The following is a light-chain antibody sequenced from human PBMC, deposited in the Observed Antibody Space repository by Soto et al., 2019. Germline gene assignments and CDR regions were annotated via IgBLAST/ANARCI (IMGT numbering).Light chain of an antibody. V-gene: IGKV1-9*01. Sequence: DIQLTQSPSFLSASVGDRVTITCRASQGISSYLAWYQQKPVKAPKLLIYAASTLQSGVPSRFSGSGSGTEFTLTISSLQPEDFANYYCQQLNSYPLTFGGGTKVEIK. CDR3: QQLNSYPLT. CDR2: AAS. CDR1: QGISSY. J-gene: IGKJ4*01.